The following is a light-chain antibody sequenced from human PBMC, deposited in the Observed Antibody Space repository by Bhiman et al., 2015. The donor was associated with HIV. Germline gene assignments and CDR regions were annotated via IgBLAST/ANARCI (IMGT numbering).Light chain of an antibody. V-gene: IGLV1-51*01. CDR2: DND. CDR1: SSNIGNIY. CDR3: VSWDTSLTAEV. J-gene: IGLJ1*01. Sequence: QSVLTQPPSVSAAPGQKVTISCSGSSSNIGNIYVSWYQQFPGTAPRLLIYDNDQRPSGIPDRFSGSKSGTSATLAIAGLQTGDEADYYCVSWDTSLTAEVFGPGTKVTVL.